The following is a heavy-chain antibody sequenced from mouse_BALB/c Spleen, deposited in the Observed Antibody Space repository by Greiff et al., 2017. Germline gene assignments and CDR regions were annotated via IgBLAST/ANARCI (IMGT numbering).Heavy chain of an antibody. Sequence: EVKLQESGPGLVKPSQSLSLTCSVTGYSITSGYYWNWIRQFPGNKLEWMGYISYDGSNNYNPSLKNRISITRDTSKNQFFLKLNSVTTEDTATYYCARDRGEGAYWGQGTLVTVSA. V-gene: IGHV3-6*02. CDR1: GYSITSGYY. CDR3: ARDRGEGAY. CDR2: ISYDGSN. J-gene: IGHJ3*01.